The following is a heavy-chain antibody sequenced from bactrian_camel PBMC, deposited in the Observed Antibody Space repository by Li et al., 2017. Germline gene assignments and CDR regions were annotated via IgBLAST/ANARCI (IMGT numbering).Heavy chain of an antibody. V-gene: IGHV3S53*01. CDR2: INNGGTR. J-gene: IGHJ4*01. Sequence: VQLVESGGGSVQAGGSLRLSCAASGYTGSVLYMAWYRQAPGKEREFVSEINNGGTRIADFVKGRFSISQGNAKHTVYLLMNSLKPEDTAVYYCVKPNPDARGGFDHWGQGTQVTVS. CDR3: VKPNPDARGGFDH. D-gene: IGHD1*01. CDR1: GYTGSVLY.